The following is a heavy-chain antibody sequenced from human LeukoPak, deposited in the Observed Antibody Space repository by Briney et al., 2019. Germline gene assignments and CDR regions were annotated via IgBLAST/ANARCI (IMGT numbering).Heavy chain of an antibody. CDR1: GYTFTSYY. CDR3: ARGGADYYGSGSLDY. D-gene: IGHD3-10*01. J-gene: IGHJ4*02. Sequence: ASVKVSCKASGYTFTSYYMHWVRQAPGQGLEWVGIINPSGGSTSYAQKFQGRVTMTRDTSTSTVYMELSSLRSEDTAVYYCARGGADYYGSGSLDYWGQGTLVTVSS. V-gene: IGHV1-46*01. CDR2: INPSGGST.